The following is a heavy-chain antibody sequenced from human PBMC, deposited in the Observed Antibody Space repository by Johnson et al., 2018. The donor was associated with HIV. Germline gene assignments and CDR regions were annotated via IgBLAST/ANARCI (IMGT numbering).Heavy chain of an antibody. CDR3: TTEAGRELWLIYAVDM. CDR1: GFTFSNAW. V-gene: IGHV3-15*01. CDR2: IKSETDGGTI. Sequence: VQLVESGGGLVKPGGSLRLSCAASGFTFSNAWMSWIRQVPGKGLEWVGRIKSETDGGTIDYAAPVKGRFTIPRDDSKNTLFLQMNSLKTEDTAIYYCTTEAGRELWLIYAVDMWGQGTMVTVSS. J-gene: IGHJ3*02. D-gene: IGHD5-18*01.